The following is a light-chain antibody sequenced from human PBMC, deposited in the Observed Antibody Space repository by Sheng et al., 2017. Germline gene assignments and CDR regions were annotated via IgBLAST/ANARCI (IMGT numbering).Light chain of an antibody. CDR3: QQYGSSTGVLA. CDR1: QNVDSN. CDR2: GAS. V-gene: IGKV3-15*01. Sequence: EIVMTQSPATLSVSPGEGVTLSCRASQNVDSNLAWYQQKPGQPPRLLIFGASTRATGIPARFSGSGSDTDFTLTISRLEPEDFAVYYCQQYGSSTGVLAFGGGTKVEIK. J-gene: IGKJ4*01.